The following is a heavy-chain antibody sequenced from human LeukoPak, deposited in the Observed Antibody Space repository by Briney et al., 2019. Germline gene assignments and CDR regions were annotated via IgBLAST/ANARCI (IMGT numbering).Heavy chain of an antibody. CDR2: ISYDGSNQ. Sequence: AGSLRLSCAASGFIFSSYGMYWVRQAPGKGLEWVGIISYDGSNQFYADSVKGRFTISRDNSKNTLYLQMNNLRPEDTAVYYCAKDVEGWGQGTLVTVSA. J-gene: IGHJ4*02. V-gene: IGHV3-30*18. CDR3: AKDVEG. CDR1: GFIFSSYG.